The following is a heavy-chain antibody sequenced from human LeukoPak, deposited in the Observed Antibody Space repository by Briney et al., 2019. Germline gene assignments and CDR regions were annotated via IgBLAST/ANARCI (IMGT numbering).Heavy chain of an antibody. D-gene: IGHD3-22*01. CDR2: IYWGGTT. Sequence: PGGSLRLSCEASGLTGSTNYMTWVRQVPGKGLEWVSIIYWGGTTYYADSVRGRFTIFRDNSKNTVYLQMNTVRAEDTAVYYCARLLEYYDSKPDAFDAWGQGTMVTVSS. J-gene: IGHJ3*01. V-gene: IGHV3-66*01. CDR1: GLTGSTNY. CDR3: ARLLEYYDSKPDAFDA.